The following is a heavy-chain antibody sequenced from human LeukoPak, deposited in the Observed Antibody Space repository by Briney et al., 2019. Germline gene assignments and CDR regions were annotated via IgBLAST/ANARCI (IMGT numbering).Heavy chain of an antibody. Sequence: GESLKISCEGSGYSINNYWIGWVRQMPGKGLEWMGIIYPADSDIRYSPSFQGQVTISADKPISTAYLQWSSLKASDTAIYYCARQEYCSGGSCYTWFDPWGQGTLVIVSS. D-gene: IGHD2-15*01. CDR2: IYPADSDI. V-gene: IGHV5-51*01. CDR3: ARQEYCSGGSCYTWFDP. CDR1: GYSINNYW. J-gene: IGHJ5*02.